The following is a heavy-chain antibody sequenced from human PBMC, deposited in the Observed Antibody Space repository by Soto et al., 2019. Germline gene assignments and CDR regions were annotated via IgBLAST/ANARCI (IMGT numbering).Heavy chain of an antibody. J-gene: IGHJ5*02. CDR1: WGSSSGSNW. Sequence: SRTLSLTCAVAWGSSSGSNWCSRVRQPPGKGLEWIGEINHSGSTNYNPSLKSRVTISVDTSKNQFSLKLSSVTAADTAVYYCARVGLLWFGELFGRRCDWFDPWGQGTLVTVSS. D-gene: IGHD3-10*01. CDR3: ARVGLLWFGELFGRRCDWFDP. CDR2: INHSGST. V-gene: IGHV4-4*02.